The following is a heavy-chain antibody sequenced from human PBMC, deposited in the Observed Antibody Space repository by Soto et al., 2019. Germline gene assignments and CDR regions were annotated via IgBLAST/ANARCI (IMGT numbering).Heavy chain of an antibody. J-gene: IGHJ4*02. V-gene: IGHV3-73*02. Sequence: EVQLVESGGGLVQPGGSLKLSCAASGYTFSDSAMHWVRQASGKGLEWVGRIRSKANSYAKVYAASGKGRFTISRDDSKNTAYLQMNSLKTEDTAVYYCARLWSEREPNFDYWGQGTLVSVSS. D-gene: IGHD1-26*01. CDR2: IRSKANSYAK. CDR1: GYTFSDSA. CDR3: ARLWSEREPNFDY.